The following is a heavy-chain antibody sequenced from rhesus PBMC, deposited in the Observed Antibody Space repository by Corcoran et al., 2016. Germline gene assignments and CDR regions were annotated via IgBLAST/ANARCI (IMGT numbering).Heavy chain of an antibody. CDR2: VDTEDGEA. CDR3: ATDGIAAVLDV. CDR1: GYTFTDYY. D-gene: IGHD6-13*01. V-gene: IGHV1-111*01. Sequence: EVQLVQSGAEVKKPGASVKISCKASGYTFTDYYLHWVRQAPGKGLEWRESVDTEDGEADYAQKCQDRVTITRDTSTDTAYMELSSLRSEDTAVYYCATDGIAAVLDVWGRGVLVTVSS. J-gene: IGHJ5-2*02.